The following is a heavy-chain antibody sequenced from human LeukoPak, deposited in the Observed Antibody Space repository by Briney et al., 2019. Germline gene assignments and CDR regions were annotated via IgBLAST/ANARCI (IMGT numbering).Heavy chain of an antibody. J-gene: IGHJ3*02. V-gene: IGHV3-23*01. CDR1: GFTFSSYA. CDR2: ISGSGGST. D-gene: IGHD2-2*01. Sequence: GGSLRLSCAASGFTFSSYAMSWVRQAPGKGLEWVSAISGSGGSTYYADSVKGRFTISRDNSKNTLYLQMNSLRAEDTAVYYCAKDRPVAPAALGAAFDIWGQGTMVTVPS. CDR3: AKDRPVAPAALGAAFDI.